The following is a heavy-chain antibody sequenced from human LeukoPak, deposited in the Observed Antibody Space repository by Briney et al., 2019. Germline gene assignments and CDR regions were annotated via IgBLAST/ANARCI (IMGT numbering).Heavy chain of an antibody. V-gene: IGHV3-23*01. CDR2: ISGSGGST. D-gene: IGHD6-19*01. Sequence: PGGSLRLPCAASGFTFSSYAMSWVRQAPGKGLEWVSAISGSGGSTYYADSVKGRFTISRDNSKNTLYLQMNSLRAEDTAVYYCAKDPTAHSSGWYLYWGQGTLVTVSS. CDR3: AKDPTAHSSGWYLY. CDR1: GFTFSSYA. J-gene: IGHJ4*02.